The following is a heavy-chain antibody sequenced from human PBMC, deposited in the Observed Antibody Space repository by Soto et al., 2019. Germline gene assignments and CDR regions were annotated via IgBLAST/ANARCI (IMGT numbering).Heavy chain of an antibody. CDR1: GFTFRSYA. Sequence: PGGSLRLSCLASGFTFRSYAMHWVRQAPGGGLEYVSGVSANGGNTYYADSLKARFTISRDNSKNTLYLQVSSLRAEDTAVYYCVKGGALTHNWFDPWGQGTLVTVSS. CDR2: VSANGGNT. D-gene: IGHD1-26*01. V-gene: IGHV3-64D*06. J-gene: IGHJ5*02. CDR3: VKGGALTHNWFDP.